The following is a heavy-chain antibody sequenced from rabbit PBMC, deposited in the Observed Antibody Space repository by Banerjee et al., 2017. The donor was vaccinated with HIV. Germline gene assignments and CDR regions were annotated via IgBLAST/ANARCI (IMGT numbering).Heavy chain of an antibody. CDR1: GFSFSGNYW. J-gene: IGHJ4*01. D-gene: IGHD8-1*01. CDR2: IYSDSSGTS. V-gene: IGHV1S45*01. Sequence: QEQLEESGGGLVKPEGSLTLTCTASGFSFSGNYWMCWVRQAPGKGLEWIGCIYSDSSGTSHYASWAKGRFAISRISSTTVTLQMTSLTAADTATYFCARDVDGTSAIFKLRGPGTLVTVS. CDR3: ARDVDGTSAIFKL.